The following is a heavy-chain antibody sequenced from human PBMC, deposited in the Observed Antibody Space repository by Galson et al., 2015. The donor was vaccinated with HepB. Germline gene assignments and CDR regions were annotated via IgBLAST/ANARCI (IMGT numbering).Heavy chain of an antibody. CDR3: AKDRLSSSFYSSTPHY. J-gene: IGHJ4*02. Sequence: SLRLSCAASGFTFSSYAMSWVRQAPGKGLEWVSTISGSGGTTDYTDSVKGRFTISRDNSKNTLYLQMNILRAEDTATYYCAKDRLSSSFYSSTPHYWGQGTLVTVSS. CDR1: GFTFSSYA. V-gene: IGHV3-23*01. D-gene: IGHD6-13*01. CDR2: ISGSGGTT.